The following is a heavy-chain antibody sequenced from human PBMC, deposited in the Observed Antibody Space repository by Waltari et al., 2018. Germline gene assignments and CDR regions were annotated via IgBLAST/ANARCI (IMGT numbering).Heavy chain of an antibody. J-gene: IGHJ6*02. CDR3: AGGGIAVPGEYGMDV. Sequence: QVQLVQSGSEVKKPGSSVKVSCRASGGTFGRYAFNWVRQAPGQGLEWVGGVIPLRNMPRDGRKVNDRVTVTADISTNTAYMELTNLRPEDTALYYCAGGGIAVPGEYGMDVWGQGTTVTVSS. D-gene: IGHD6-19*01. CDR1: GGTFGRYA. CDR2: VIPLRNMP. V-gene: IGHV1-69*10.